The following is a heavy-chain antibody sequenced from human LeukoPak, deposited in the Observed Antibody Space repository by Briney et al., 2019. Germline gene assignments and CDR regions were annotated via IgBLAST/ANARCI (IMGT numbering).Heavy chain of an antibody. CDR2: SSTSGRTV. CDR3: ARSAINYYDGSGYYSYFDY. CDR1: GFTFSSYE. J-gene: IGHJ4*02. D-gene: IGHD3-22*01. Sequence: GGSLRLSCAAFGFTFSSYEMNWVRQAPGKGLEWISYSSTSGRTVYYADSVKGRFTISRDDAKNSLYLQMNSLRAEDTAVYYCARSAINYYDGSGYYSYFDYWGQGTLATVSS. V-gene: IGHV3-48*03.